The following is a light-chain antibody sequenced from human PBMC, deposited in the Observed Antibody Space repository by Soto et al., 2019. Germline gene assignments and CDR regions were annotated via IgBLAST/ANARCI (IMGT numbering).Light chain of an antibody. CDR3: QQYEKYST. V-gene: IGKV1-5*01. Sequence: IQMTQSPSTLSASVGDTVTISCRASQAISVSLAWYRQKPGKAPNLLIYDASTLQEGVPSRFSGSGSGTEFTLTVTRLQPDDFATYFCQQYEKYSTFSHGTKVDVK. CDR2: DAS. J-gene: IGKJ1*01. CDR1: QAISVS.